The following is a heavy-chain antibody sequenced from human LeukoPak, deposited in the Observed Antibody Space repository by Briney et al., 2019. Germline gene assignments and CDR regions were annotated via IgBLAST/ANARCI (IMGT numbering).Heavy chain of an antibody. CDR2: ISAYNGNT. J-gene: IGHJ5*02. CDR3: ASFLQGQQPVIEAWFDP. D-gene: IGHD6-13*01. Sequence: ASVEVSCKASGYTFTSYGISWVRQAPGQGLEWMGWISAYNGNTNYAQKLQGRVTMTTGTSTSTAYMELRSLRSDDTAVYYCASFLQGQQPVIEAWFDPWGQGTLVTVSS. CDR1: GYTFTSYG. V-gene: IGHV1-18*01.